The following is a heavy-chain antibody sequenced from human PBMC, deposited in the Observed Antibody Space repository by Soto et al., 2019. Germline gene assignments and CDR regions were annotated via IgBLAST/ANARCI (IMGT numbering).Heavy chain of an antibody. V-gene: IGHV1-18*01. Sequence: QVQLVQSGAEVKPPGASVKVSCKASGYTFSTYGICWVRQAPGQGPEWMGWINPYNGKTNNGQNCQGRVTMTKEPSSRTAYMELRSRGSDDTAVYYCARGQIVVGVAGVPVDSWGQGTLVTVSS. CDR2: INPYNGKT. CDR1: GYTFSTYG. D-gene: IGHD2-15*01. J-gene: IGHJ5*01. CDR3: ARGQIVVGVAGVPVDS.